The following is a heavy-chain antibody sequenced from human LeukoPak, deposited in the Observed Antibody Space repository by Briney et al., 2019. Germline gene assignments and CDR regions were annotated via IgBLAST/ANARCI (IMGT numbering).Heavy chain of an antibody. CDR2: IYYSGST. J-gene: IGHJ4*02. CDR3: ARVVRGSCFG. Sequence: PSETLSLTCTVSGGSISSYYWSWIRQPPGKGLEWIGYIYYSGSTNYNPSLKSRVTISVDTSKNQFSLKLSSVTAADTAVYYCARVVRGSCFGWGQGTLVTVSS. CDR1: GGSISSYY. D-gene: IGHD2-15*01. V-gene: IGHV4-59*12.